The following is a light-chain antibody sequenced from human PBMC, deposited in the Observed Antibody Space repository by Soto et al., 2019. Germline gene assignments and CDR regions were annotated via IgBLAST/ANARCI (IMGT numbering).Light chain of an antibody. CDR1: HGISNH. V-gene: IGKV1-27*01. CDR3: QKYDRAPWT. CDR2: AAS. J-gene: IGKJ1*01. Sequence: MQMTQSPPSLSASVGDTVAITCRASHGISNHLAWYQQKPEKAPKLLIYAASTLQSGVPSRFSGSGSGTKFTLTIISLQPEDVATYYCQKYDRAPWTFGRGTKVEI.